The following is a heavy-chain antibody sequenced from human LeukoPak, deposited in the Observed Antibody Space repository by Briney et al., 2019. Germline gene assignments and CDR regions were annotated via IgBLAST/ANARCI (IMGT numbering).Heavy chain of an antibody. CDR1: GFIFSNYA. D-gene: IGHD3-10*01. Sequence: GGSLRLSCAASGFIFSNYAMAWARLTPGKGLEWVSAISGSGGTTYYTDSVKGRFTISRDSSMNTLYLQLSSLRAGDTAIYYCARGGSVFAYFFDYWGQGTLVTVSS. V-gene: IGHV3-23*01. CDR3: ARGGSVFAYFFDY. J-gene: IGHJ4*02. CDR2: ISGSGGTT.